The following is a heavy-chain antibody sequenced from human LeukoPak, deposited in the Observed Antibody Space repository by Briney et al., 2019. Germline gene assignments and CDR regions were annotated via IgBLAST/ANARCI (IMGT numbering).Heavy chain of an antibody. CDR3: ARDQGYCTSASCRGDAFDV. D-gene: IGHD2-2*01. CDR2: IKQDGSEK. CDR1: GFTFSSYW. Sequence: SGGSLRLSCAASGFTFSSYWMSWVRQAPGKGLEWVAKIKQDGSEKYYVDSVKGRFTISRDNAKNSLYLQMNSLRAEDTAVYYCARDQGYCTSASCRGDAFDVWGQGSMVSVSS. J-gene: IGHJ3*01. V-gene: IGHV3-7*01.